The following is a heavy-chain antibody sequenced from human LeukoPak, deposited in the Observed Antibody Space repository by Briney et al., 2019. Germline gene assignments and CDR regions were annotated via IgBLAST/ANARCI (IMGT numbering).Heavy chain of an antibody. CDR3: ATPPGIAADYYYYYMDV. CDR1: GFTFNIYA. J-gene: IGHJ6*03. D-gene: IGHD6-13*01. Sequence: GGSLRLSCAASGFTFNIYAMSWVRLAPGKGLEWVSAISGSGGSTYYADSVKGRFTISRDNSKNTLYLQMNSLRAEDTAVYYCATPPGIAADYYYYYMDVWGKGTTVTVSS. V-gene: IGHV3-23*01. CDR2: ISGSGGST.